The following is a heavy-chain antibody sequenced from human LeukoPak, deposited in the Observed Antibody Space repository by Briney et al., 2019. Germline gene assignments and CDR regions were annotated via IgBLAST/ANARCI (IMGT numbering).Heavy chain of an antibody. CDR3: ASCSSTNCY. Sequence: PGGSLTLSCAASGFIFSGSAMNWVRQAPGKGLEWVSSINGVSSHIYYADSVKGRFTIYRDNAKNSLYLQMNSLRAEDTAVYYCASCSSTNCYWGQGTLVTVSS. D-gene: IGHD2-2*01. V-gene: IGHV3-21*06. J-gene: IGHJ4*02. CDR1: GFIFSGSA. CDR2: INGVSSHI.